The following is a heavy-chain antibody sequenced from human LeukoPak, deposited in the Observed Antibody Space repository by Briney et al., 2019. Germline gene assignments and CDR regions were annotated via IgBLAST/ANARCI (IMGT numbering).Heavy chain of an antibody. CDR1: GYTFTGYY. J-gene: IGHJ4*02. Sequence: ASVKVSCKASGYTFTGYYMHWVRQAPGQGLEWMGWINPNSGGTNYAQKFQGRVTMTRDTPISTAYMELSRLRSDDTAVYYCARDIVVVPAADDYWGQGTLVTVSS. D-gene: IGHD2-2*01. V-gene: IGHV1-2*02. CDR2: INPNSGGT. CDR3: ARDIVVVPAADDY.